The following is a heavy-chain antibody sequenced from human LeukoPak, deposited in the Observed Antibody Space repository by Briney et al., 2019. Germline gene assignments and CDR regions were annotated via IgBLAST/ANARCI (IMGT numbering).Heavy chain of an antibody. CDR3: ARDPWGSSSY. CDR1: EFTFSSYS. CDR2: ISSSSTYI. D-gene: IGHD6-6*01. V-gene: IGHV3-21*01. J-gene: IGHJ4*02. Sequence: GGSLRLSCAASEFTFSSYSMKWVRQAPGKGLEWASSISSSSTYIYYADSVKGRFTISRDNAKNSLYLQMNSLRAEDTAVYYCARDPWGSSSYWGQGILVTVSS.